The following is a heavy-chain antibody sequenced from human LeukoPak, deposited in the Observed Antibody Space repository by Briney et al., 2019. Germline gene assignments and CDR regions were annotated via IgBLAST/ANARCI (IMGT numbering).Heavy chain of an antibody. V-gene: IGHV3-7*01. CDR1: GFTFSRYS. J-gene: IGHJ6*03. Sequence: GGSLRLSCAASGFTFSRYSMNWVRQAPGKGLEWVANVKQDGSDKYYVDSVKGRFTISRDNAKNSLYLQLNSLRAEDTAVYYCARVGTYDTPDSHYRYMDVWGKGTTVTVSS. CDR2: VKQDGSDK. CDR3: ARVGTYDTPDSHYRYMDV. D-gene: IGHD3-16*01.